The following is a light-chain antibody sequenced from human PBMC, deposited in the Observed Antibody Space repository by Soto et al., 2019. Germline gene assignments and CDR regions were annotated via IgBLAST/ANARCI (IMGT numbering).Light chain of an antibody. CDR3: QQSYTTPRT. CDR1: QSISNH. Sequence: DIQLTQSRSSLSASVENRVIITSRASQSISNHFNWYQQKPGKATKLLLYGGSALQSGVPSRFTGSGYGTELSLTITSXQPEDFETYYCQQSYTTPRTFGQGRKVDIK. J-gene: IGKJ1*01. CDR2: GGS. V-gene: IGKV1-39*01.